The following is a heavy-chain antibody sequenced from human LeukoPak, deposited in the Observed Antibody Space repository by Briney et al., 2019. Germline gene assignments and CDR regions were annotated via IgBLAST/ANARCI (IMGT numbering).Heavy chain of an antibody. J-gene: IGHJ4*02. Sequence: GGSLRLSCATSGFTFSSHEMNWVRQAPGKGLEWVSYISPSGSAIYTDSVKGRFTISTDNAKNSLYLQMNSLRAEDTAVYYCAKGHAPSGSYADYWGQGTLVTVSS. CDR1: GFTFSSHE. V-gene: IGHV3-48*03. CDR2: ISPSGSAI. CDR3: AKGHAPSGSYADY. D-gene: IGHD1-26*01.